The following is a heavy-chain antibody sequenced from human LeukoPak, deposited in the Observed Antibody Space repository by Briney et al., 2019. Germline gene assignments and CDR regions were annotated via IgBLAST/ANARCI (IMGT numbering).Heavy chain of an antibody. V-gene: IGHV1-8*01. Sequence: PGASVKVSCKASGYTFTTYDINWVRQATGQGLEWMGWMNPNSGNTGYAQKFQGRVTMTRNTSMSTAYMELSSLRPEDTAVYYCARANYYGSGKKDLDYWGQGTLVTVSS. CDR1: GYTFTTYD. CDR2: MNPNSGNT. CDR3: ARANYYGSGKKDLDY. D-gene: IGHD3-10*01. J-gene: IGHJ4*02.